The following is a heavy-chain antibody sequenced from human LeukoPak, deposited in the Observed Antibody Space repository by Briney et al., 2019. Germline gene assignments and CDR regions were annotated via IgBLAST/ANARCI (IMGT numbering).Heavy chain of an antibody. J-gene: IGHJ4*02. Sequence: ASVKVSCKASGYTFTSYYMHWVRQAPGQGLEWLGWINPNSGVTDFAQKLQGRVTLTRDTSIDTAYMELSRLTSDDTAVYYCATDTSQVGVMNAPQGYFDYWGQGTLVTVSP. CDR1: GYTFTSYY. D-gene: IGHD3-10*01. V-gene: IGHV1-2*02. CDR3: ATDTSQVGVMNAPQGYFDY. CDR2: INPNSGVT.